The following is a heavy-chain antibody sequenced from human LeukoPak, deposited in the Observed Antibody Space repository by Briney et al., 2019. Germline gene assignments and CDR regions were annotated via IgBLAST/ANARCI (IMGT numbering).Heavy chain of an antibody. CDR1: GFTFSSYG. CDR3: AKGNLVITTAPFDAFDI. J-gene: IGHJ3*02. Sequence: PGGSLRLSCAASGFTFSSYGMHRVRQAPGKGLEWVAVISYGGSNKYYADSVKGRFTISRDNSKNTLYLQMNSLRAEDTAVYYCAKGNLVITTAPFDAFDIWGQGTMVTVSS. CDR2: ISYGGSNK. D-gene: IGHD3-22*01. V-gene: IGHV3-30*18.